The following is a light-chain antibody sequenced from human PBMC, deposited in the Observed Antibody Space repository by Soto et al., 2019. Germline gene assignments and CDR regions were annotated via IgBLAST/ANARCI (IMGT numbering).Light chain of an antibody. CDR3: QRYNDYQYI. V-gene: IGKV1-5*03. CDR1: QSITTW. Sequence: DIPMTQSPSTLSASVGDTVTITCRASQSITTWLAWYQQKPGKAPKLLIYKATNLQSGVPSRFSGSGSGTEFSLTISSLQPDDFATYYCQRYNDYQYIFGQGTKLEIK. CDR2: KAT. J-gene: IGKJ2*01.